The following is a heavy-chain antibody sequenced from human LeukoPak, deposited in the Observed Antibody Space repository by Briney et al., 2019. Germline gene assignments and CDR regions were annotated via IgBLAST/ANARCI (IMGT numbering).Heavy chain of an antibody. CDR1: GFTFRNYW. CDR2: IKGSDK. CDR3: ARDVDWNYDL. Sequence: PGGSLRLSXVGSGFTFRNYWMNWVRQAPGKGLEWVANIKGSDKGHVDSVKGRFSVSRDDARNSLYLQMDSLRAEDTAVYYCARDVDWNYDLWGQGTVVRVSS. V-gene: IGHV3-7*01. J-gene: IGHJ4*02. D-gene: IGHD1-7*01.